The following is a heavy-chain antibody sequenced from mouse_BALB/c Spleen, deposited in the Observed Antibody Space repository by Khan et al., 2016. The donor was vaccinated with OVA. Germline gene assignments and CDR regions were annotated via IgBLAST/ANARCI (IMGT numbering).Heavy chain of an antibody. J-gene: IGHJ2*01. D-gene: IGHD2-1*01. Sequence: VQLQQSGTVLARPGASVKMSCKASGYTFTNYWMHWVKKRPGQGLEWIATIYPGNSDTNYNQKFTGKAKLTAVTSNSTAYMELSSLTNEYSAFYYCARHCFGNYEIWDYWVQGTTLTVSS. CDR1: GYTFTNYW. V-gene: IGHV1-5*01. CDR3: ARHCFGNYEIWDY. CDR2: IYPGNSDT.